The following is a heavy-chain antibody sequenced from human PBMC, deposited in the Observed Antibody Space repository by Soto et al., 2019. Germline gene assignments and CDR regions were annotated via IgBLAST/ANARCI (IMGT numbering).Heavy chain of an antibody. CDR2: INPSGGST. CDR1: GYTFTSYY. D-gene: IGHD3-16*02. Sequence: ASVKVSCKASGYTFTSYYMHWVRQAPGQGLEWMGIINPSGGSTSYAQKFQGRVTMTRDTSTSTVYMELSSLRSEDTAVYYCARDSPYTFGGVIVNIDGMDVWGQGTTVTVSS. CDR3: ARDSPYTFGGVIVNIDGMDV. V-gene: IGHV1-46*01. J-gene: IGHJ6*02.